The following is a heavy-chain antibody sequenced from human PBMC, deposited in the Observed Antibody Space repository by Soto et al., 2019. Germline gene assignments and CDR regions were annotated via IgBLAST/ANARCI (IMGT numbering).Heavy chain of an antibody. V-gene: IGHV5-51*01. CDR3: ARLGSTSIAVAGRSRDY. CDR2: IYPGDSDT. D-gene: IGHD6-19*01. J-gene: IGHJ4*02. Sequence: GESLKISCKGSGYSFTSYWIGWVRQMPGKGLEWMGIIYPGDSDTRYSPSFQGQVTISADKSISTAYLQWSSLKASDTAMYYCARLGSTSIAVAGRSRDYWGKGTLVTVSS. CDR1: GYSFTSYW.